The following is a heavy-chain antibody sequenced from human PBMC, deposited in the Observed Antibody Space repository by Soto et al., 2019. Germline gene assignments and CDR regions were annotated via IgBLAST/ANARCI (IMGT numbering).Heavy chain of an antibody. D-gene: IGHD1-26*01. CDR2: IVVDSNTA. CDR1: GSTFNNFA. Sequence: QVVLLQSGAEVKAPGSSVRVSCQVSGSTFNNFAFSWVRQAPGNGPEWMGGIVVDSNTAEYSQRFQDRVTITADTSSKTLYMELGSQTFEDTAVYYCARAIKRWEVNYYFDFWGQGPLVTVSS. J-gene: IGHJ4*02. V-gene: IGHV1-69*06. CDR3: ARAIKRWEVNYYFDF.